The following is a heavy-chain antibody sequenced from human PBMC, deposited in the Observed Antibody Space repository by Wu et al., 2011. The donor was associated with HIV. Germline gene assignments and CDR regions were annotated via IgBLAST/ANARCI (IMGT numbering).Heavy chain of an antibody. CDR1: GYSFTTYG. V-gene: IGHV1-18*01. CDR2: ISAHNGDT. Sequence: QVQLVQSGVEVKKPGASVKVSCKASGYSFTTYGISWVRQAPGQGLEWMGWISAHNGDTNYAQNLQGRVTVTTDTSTSTVYMEVRSLRSDDTAVYYCARDPPGYPYYFDYWGQGTLVTVSS. CDR3: ARDPPGYPYYFDY. J-gene: IGHJ4*02. D-gene: IGHD5-12*01.